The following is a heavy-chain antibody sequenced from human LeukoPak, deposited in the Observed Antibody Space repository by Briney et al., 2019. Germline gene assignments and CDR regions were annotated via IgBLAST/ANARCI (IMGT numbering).Heavy chain of an antibody. V-gene: IGHV4-39*01. CDR1: GGSISNSNYY. CDR2: IYYSGNT. CDR3: MRHEEEDGYNAKPFDF. D-gene: IGHD5-24*01. Sequence: SETLTLTCTVSGGSISNSNYYWGWVRQPPGKGLEWIGTIYYSGNTYYTPSLKSRVTISVDTSKNQFSLRLSSVTAADTAVYFCMRHEEEDGYNAKPFDFWGQGTLVTVSS. J-gene: IGHJ4*02.